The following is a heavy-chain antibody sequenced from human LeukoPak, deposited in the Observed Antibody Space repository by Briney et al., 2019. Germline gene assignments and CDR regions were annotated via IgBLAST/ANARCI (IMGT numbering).Heavy chain of an antibody. J-gene: IGHJ4*02. CDR2: ISDDGSKK. V-gene: IGHV3-30*18. D-gene: IGHD5-18*01. CDR1: GFSFNYYA. Sequence: PGRSLRLSCAASGFSFNYYAMHWVRQAPGKGLEWVALISDDGSKKYYADSVKGRFTISRDNSKNTLYLQMNSLRAEDTAVYYCAKSAVDTAMVTVYWGQGTLVTVSS. CDR3: AKSAVDTAMVTVY.